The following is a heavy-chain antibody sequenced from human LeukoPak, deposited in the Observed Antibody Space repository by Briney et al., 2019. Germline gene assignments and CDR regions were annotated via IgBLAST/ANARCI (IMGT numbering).Heavy chain of an antibody. V-gene: IGHV1-69*04. J-gene: IGHJ4*02. CDR3: AREDYCSRTSCYFRY. CDR2: IIPILGIA. D-gene: IGHD2-2*01. CDR1: GGTFSSYA. Sequence: SVKVSCKASGGTFSSYAISWVRQAPGQGLEWMGKIIPILGIAYYAQKFQGRVTITADKSTSTAYMELSSLRSEDTALYYCAREDYCSRTSCYFRYWGQGTLVTVSS.